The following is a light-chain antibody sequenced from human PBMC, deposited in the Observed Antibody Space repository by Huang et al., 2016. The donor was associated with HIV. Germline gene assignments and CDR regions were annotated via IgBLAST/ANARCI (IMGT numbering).Light chain of an antibody. CDR1: QSVSSF. V-gene: IGKV3-11*01. J-gene: IGKJ4*01. CDR3: QQRTNWPALT. CDR2: DTS. Sequence: EIVLTQSPATLSLSPGERATLSCRASQSVSSFLAWYQQKPGQAPSLLIYDTSSRATGIPARFSGSGSGTDFTLTISSLEPEDFAVYYCQQRTNWPALTFGGGTKVETK.